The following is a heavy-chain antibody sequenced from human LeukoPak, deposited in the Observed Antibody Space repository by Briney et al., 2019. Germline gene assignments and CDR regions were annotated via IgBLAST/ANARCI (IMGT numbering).Heavy chain of an antibody. J-gene: IGHJ4*02. D-gene: IGHD6-19*01. Sequence: RSSETLSLTCAVSGGSISSSNWWSWVRQPPGQGLEWIGEIYHSGSTNYNPSLKSRVTISVDKSKNQFSLKLSSVTAADTAVYYCARIPSPRSGADYWGQGTLVTVSS. CDR3: ARIPSPRSGADY. CDR1: GGSISSSNW. V-gene: IGHV4-4*02. CDR2: IYHSGST.